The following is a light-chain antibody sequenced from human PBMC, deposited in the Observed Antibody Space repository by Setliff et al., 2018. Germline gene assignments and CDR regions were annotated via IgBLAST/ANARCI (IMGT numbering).Light chain of an antibody. Sequence: QSALTQPPSASGSPGQSVTISCTGSSSDVGGYKYVSWYQQHPGKAPKLMIYEVSKRPSGVPDRFSGSKSGSSASLTISGLQAEDEADYYCCSYATTYTFVVFGGGTKVTVL. CDR2: EVS. CDR3: CSYATTYTFVV. J-gene: IGLJ2*01. CDR1: SSDVGGYKY. V-gene: IGLV2-8*01.